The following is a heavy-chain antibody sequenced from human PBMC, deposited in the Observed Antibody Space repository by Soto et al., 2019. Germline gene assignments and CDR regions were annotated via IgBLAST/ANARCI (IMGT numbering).Heavy chain of an antibody. CDR2: ITSDGKSK. J-gene: IGHJ5*02. D-gene: IGHD2-21*02. CDR1: GLNFSNHW. V-gene: IGHV3-74*01. CDR3: ARESGDWPLNWFDP. Sequence: AGGSLRLSCAASGLNFSNHWMHWVRQRPAEGLVWVSRITSDGKSKAYAESVKGRFAISRDNAKNTLYLQMNGLTAEDTAVYYCARESGDWPLNWFDPWGQGTLVTVSS.